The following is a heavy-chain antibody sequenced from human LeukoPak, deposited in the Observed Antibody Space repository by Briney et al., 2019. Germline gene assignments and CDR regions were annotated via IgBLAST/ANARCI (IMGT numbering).Heavy chain of an antibody. CDR1: GFTFSSYA. CDR2: ISGSGGST. CDR3: AWGVSGWIRSVAEYFQH. J-gene: IGHJ1*01. Sequence: GGSLRLSCAASGFTFSSYAMSWVRQAPGKGLEWVSAISGSGGSTYYADSVKGRFTISRDNSKNTLYLQMNSLRAEDTAVYYCAWGVSGWIRSVAEYFQHWGQGTLVTVSS. V-gene: IGHV3-23*01. D-gene: IGHD6-19*01.